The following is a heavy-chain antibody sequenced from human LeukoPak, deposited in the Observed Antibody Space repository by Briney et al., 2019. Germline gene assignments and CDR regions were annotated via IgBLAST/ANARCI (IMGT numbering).Heavy chain of an antibody. CDR1: GFTFSSYG. V-gene: IGHV3-NL1*01. CDR3: AKTLLYTYYYYYYGMDV. D-gene: IGHD2-8*01. CDR2: IYSGGST. J-gene: IGHJ6*02. Sequence: GGSLRLSCAASGFTFSSYGMHWVRQAPGKGLEWVSVIYSGGSTYYADSVKGRFTISRDNSKNTLYLQMNSLRAEDTAVYYCAKTLLYTYYYYYYGMDVWGQGTTVTVSS.